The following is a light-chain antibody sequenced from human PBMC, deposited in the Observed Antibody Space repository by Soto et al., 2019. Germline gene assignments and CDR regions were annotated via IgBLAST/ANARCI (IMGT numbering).Light chain of an antibody. CDR1: SSDVVSYKD. Sequence: QSAVTAPRSVSGSPGQSVTISCTATSSDVVSYKDVSWYQHHPGKVPKLMIYDVSERPSGVPDRFSGSKSGNTASLTISGLQAEDEANYYCCAYADTFLVFGTGTKGTVL. CDR3: CAYADTFLV. V-gene: IGLV2-11*01. CDR2: DVS. J-gene: IGLJ1*01.